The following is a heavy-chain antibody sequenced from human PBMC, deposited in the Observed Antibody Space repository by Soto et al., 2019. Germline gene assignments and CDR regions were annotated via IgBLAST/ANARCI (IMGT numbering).Heavy chain of an antibody. V-gene: IGHV1-3*01. D-gene: IGHD1-26*01. J-gene: IGHJ4*02. CDR1: GDTFTDYA. CDR3: AGGVGATAATFDY. CDR2: INPGNADT. Sequence: QVHLVQSGAEVKKPGASVKVSCKASGDTFTDYAIHWVRQAPRQRLEWLAWINPGNADTQYSQKLQGRVTLARDTSATTSYMELSSLSSEDTSVYFCAGGVGATAATFDYWGQGTLVTVSS.